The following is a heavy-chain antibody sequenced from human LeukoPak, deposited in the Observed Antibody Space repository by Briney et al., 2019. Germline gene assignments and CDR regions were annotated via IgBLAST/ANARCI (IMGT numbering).Heavy chain of an antibody. CDR1: GFSFSAHY. Sequence: GGSLRLSCAASGFSFSAHYMDWVRQAPGKGLEWVGRTRNKANSYTTEYAASVEGRFTISRDDSKNSLYLQMNSLKTEDTAVYYCTRATYGSGSYFLDYWGQGALVTVSS. V-gene: IGHV3-72*01. CDR2: TRNKANSYTT. J-gene: IGHJ4*02. D-gene: IGHD3-10*01. CDR3: TRATYGSGSYFLDY.